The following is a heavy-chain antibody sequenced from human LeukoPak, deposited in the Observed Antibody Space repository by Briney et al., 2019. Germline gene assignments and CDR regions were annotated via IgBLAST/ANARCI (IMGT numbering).Heavy chain of an antibody. J-gene: IGHJ5*02. CDR2: IIPIFGTA. Sequence: SAKVSCKASGGTFSSYAISWVRQAPGQGLEWMGGIIPIFGTANYAQKFQGRVTITADESTSTAYMELSSLRSEDTAVYYCAGGGYCSSTSCLPDWFDPWGQGTLVTVSS. V-gene: IGHV1-69*13. CDR1: GGTFSSYA. CDR3: AGGGYCSSTSCLPDWFDP. D-gene: IGHD2-2*01.